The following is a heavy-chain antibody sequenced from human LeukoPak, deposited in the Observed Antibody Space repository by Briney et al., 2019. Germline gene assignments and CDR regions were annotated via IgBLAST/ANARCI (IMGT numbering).Heavy chain of an antibody. Sequence: SQTLSLTCAISGDSVSSNSAAWNWIRQSPSRGLEWRVRTDYRSKWYNDYAVSVKTRITINPDTSKNQFSLQMNSVTPEDTAVYYCARARLGAGVYYFGYWGQGTLVTVSS. CDR3: ARARLGAGVYYFGY. J-gene: IGHJ4*02. V-gene: IGHV6-1*01. D-gene: IGHD3-10*01. CDR1: GDSVSSNSAA. CDR2: TDYRSKWYN.